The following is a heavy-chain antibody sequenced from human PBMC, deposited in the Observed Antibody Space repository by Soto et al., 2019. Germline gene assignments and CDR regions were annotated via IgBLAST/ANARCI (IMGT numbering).Heavy chain of an antibody. CDR1: GFSLSISGVG. J-gene: IGHJ3*02. V-gene: IGHV2-5*02. D-gene: IGHD3-22*01. CDR3: AHIGPYNYDSSGYYNDVFDI. Sequence: QITLKESGPTLVKPTQTLMLTCTFSGFSLSISGVGVGWIRQPPGKALEWLALIYWDDDKRYSPSLQTRLTITRDTAKNHLVLTMTNVDPVDTATYYCAHIGPYNYDSSGYYNDVFDIWGRGTMVTVSS. CDR2: IYWDDDK.